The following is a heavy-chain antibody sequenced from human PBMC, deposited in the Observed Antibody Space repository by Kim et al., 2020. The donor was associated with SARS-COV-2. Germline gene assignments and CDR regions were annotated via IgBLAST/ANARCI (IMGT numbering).Heavy chain of an antibody. D-gene: IGHD5-18*01. Sequence: ADSGQGRFTITRHNSKNTRYLQMNSLGAEDTAVYYCARDTLDTAMTSKDYWGQGTLVTVSS. J-gene: IGHJ4*02. V-gene: IGHV3-30*01. CDR3: ARDTLDTAMTSKDY.